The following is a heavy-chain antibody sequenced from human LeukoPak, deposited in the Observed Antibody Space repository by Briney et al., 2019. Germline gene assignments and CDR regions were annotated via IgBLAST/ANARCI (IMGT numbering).Heavy chain of an antibody. CDR1: GFTFSSYG. V-gene: IGHV3-23*01. CDR3: AKSGAYYYDSSGYYFGQEDEDAFDI. CDR2: ISGSGGST. J-gene: IGHJ3*02. Sequence: PGGSLRLSCAASGFTFSSYGMSWVRQAPGKGLEWVSAISGSGGSTYYADSVKGRFTISRDNSKNTLYLQMNSLRAEDTAVYYCAKSGAYYYDSSGYYFGQEDEDAFDIWGQGTMVTVSS. D-gene: IGHD3-22*01.